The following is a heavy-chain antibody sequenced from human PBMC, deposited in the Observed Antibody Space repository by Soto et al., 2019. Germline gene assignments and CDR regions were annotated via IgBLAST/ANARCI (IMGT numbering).Heavy chain of an antibody. D-gene: IGHD5-18*01. CDR1: GFTFANHA. Sequence: DVQLLESGGGLVQPGGSLRLSCVASGFTFANHAMYWVRQAPGKGLEWVSSTRPGGDSTDYADSVKGRFTISRDNSKSTLYLQLNSLGVEDTDIYYCAIARGSTYGFFDYWGRGTLVTVSS. J-gene: IGHJ4*02. CDR3: AIARGSTYGFFDY. CDR2: TRPGGDST. V-gene: IGHV3-23*01.